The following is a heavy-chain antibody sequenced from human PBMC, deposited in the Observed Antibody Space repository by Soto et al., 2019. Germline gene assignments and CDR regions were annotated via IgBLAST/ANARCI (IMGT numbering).Heavy chain of an antibody. CDR3: AKGVILALLPYHHKYTVV. J-gene: IGHJ4*03. CDR2: ISGSGGST. D-gene: IGHD3-16*02. V-gene: IGHV3-23*01. CDR1: GFTFNSYA. Sequence: GGSLRLSCAASGFTFNSYAMSWVRQAPGKGLEWVSAISGSGGSTYYADSVKGRFTISRDNSKNTLYLQMNSLRAEDTAVYYCAKGVILALLPYHHKYTVVWGKGSLVTVSS.